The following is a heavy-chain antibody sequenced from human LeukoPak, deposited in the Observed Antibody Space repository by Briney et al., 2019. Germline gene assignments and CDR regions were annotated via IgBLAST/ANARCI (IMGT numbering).Heavy chain of an antibody. D-gene: IGHD3-22*01. CDR2: IKQDGSVK. CDR3: ARWESCSDSSCWRLDY. V-gene: IGHV3-7*01. J-gene: IGHJ4*02. Sequence: GGSLRLSCAASGFTMSSHWMSWVRQAPGERLEWVASIKQDGSVKFYVDSVKGRFTISRDNAKNSLDLQMNSVRAEDMAVYYCARWESCSDSSCWRLDYWGQGTLVTVSS. CDR1: GFTMSSHW.